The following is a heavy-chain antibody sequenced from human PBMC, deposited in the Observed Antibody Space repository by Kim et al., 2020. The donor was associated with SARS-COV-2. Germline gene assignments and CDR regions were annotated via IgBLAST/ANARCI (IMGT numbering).Heavy chain of an antibody. V-gene: IGHV4-59*01. CDR1: GGSISSYY. CDR3: ARKLLPEDSSSWLSYYYGMDV. J-gene: IGHJ6*02. D-gene: IGHD6-13*01. Sequence: SETLSLTCTVSGGSISSYYWSWIRQPPGKGLEWIGYIYYSGSTNYNPSLKSRVTISVDTSKNQFSLKLSSVTAADTAVYYCARKLLPEDSSSWLSYYYGMDVWGQGTTVTVSS. CDR2: IYYSGST.